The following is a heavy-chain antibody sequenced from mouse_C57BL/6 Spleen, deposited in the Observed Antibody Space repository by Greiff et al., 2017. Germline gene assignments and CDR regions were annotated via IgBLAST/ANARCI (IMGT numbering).Heavy chain of an antibody. CDR2: INYDGSST. V-gene: IGHV5-16*01. CDR3: ARDEDSYWYFDV. Sequence: EVQVVESEGGLVQPGSSMKLSCTASGFTFSDYYMAWVRQVPEKGLEWVANINYDGSSTYYLDSLKSRFIISRDNAKNILYLQMSSLKSEDTATYYCARDEDSYWYFDVWGTGTTVTVSS. CDR1: GFTFSDYY. J-gene: IGHJ1*03.